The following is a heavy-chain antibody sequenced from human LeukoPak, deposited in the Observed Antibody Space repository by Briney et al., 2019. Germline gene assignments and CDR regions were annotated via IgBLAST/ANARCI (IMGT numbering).Heavy chain of an antibody. V-gene: IGHV4-34*01. CDR2: INHSGST. Sequence: PSETLSLTCAVYGGSFSGYYWSWIRQPPGKGLEWIGEINHSGSTNYNPSLKSRVTISVDTSKNQFSLKLSSVTAADTAVYYCARHGLGRRWMSNWFDPWGQGTLVTVSS. CDR3: ARHGLGRRWMSNWFDP. J-gene: IGHJ5*02. D-gene: IGHD4-23*01. CDR1: GGSFSGYY.